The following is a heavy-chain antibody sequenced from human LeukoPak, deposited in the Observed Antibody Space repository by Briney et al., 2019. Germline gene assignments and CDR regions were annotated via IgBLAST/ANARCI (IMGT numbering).Heavy chain of an antibody. CDR3: AREIAVAGYYYYYGMDV. V-gene: IGHV1-69*13. D-gene: IGHD6-19*01. CDR2: IIPIFGTA. Sequence: SVKVSCKASGGTFSSYAISWVRQAPGQGLEWMGGIIPIFGTANYAQKFQGRVTITADESTSTAYTELSSLRSEDTAVYYCAREIAVAGYYYYYGMDVWGQGTTVTVSS. CDR1: GGTFSSYA. J-gene: IGHJ6*02.